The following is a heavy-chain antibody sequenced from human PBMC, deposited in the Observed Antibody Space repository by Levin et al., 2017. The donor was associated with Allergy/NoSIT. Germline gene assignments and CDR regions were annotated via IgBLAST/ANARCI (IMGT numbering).Heavy chain of an antibody. D-gene: IGHD4-11*01. Sequence: GESLKISCAASGFTFNSYAMSWVRQAPGKGLEWVSVISDSGGSTYYADSVKGRFTISRDISKNTLYLQMNSLRAEDTAVYYCAKEADSNYYFDYWGQGTLVTVSS. CDR3: AKEADSNYYFDY. V-gene: IGHV3-23*01. J-gene: IGHJ4*02. CDR1: GFTFNSYA. CDR2: ISDSGGST.